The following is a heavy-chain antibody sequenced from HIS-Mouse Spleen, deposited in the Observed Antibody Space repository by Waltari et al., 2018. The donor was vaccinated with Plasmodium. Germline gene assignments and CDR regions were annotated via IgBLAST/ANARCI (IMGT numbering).Heavy chain of an antibody. CDR1: GFTFSSYG. V-gene: IGHV3-30*18. D-gene: IGHD3-16*01. J-gene: IGHJ4*02. Sequence: QVQLVESGGGVVQPGRSLRLSCAASGFTFSSYGMHWVRQAPGKGLEWVAVISYDGSKKDYADSVKGRFTISRDNSKNTLYLQMNSLRAEDTAVYYCAKAQGVINFDYWGQGTLVTVSS. CDR3: AKAQGVINFDY. CDR2: ISYDGSKK.